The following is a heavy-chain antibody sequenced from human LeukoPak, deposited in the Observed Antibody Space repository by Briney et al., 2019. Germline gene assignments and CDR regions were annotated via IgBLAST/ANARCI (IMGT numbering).Heavy chain of an antibody. V-gene: IGHV4-34*01. CDR2: INHSGST. Sequence: SSETLSLTCAVYGGSFSGYYWSWIRQPPGKGLEWIGEINHSGSTNYNPSLKSRVTISVDTSKNQFSLKLSSVTAADTAVYYCARRTTYYDYVWGSYRSPHYFDYWGQGTLVTVFS. J-gene: IGHJ4*02. CDR3: ARRTTYYDYVWGSYRSPHYFDY. D-gene: IGHD3-16*02. CDR1: GGSFSGYY.